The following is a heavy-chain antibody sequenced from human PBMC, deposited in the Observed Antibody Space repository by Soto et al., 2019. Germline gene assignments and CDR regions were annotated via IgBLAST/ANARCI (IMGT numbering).Heavy chain of an antibody. CDR2: IYYSGST. V-gene: IGHV4-61*01. J-gene: IGHJ6*02. CDR1: GGSVSSCSYY. Sequence: SETLSLTCTVSGGSVSSCSYYWSWIRQPPVKGLEWIGYIYYSGSTNYNPSLKSRVTISVDTSKNQFSLKLSSVTAADTAVYYCARGGSYYDILTTFYGMDVWGQGTTVNVSS. D-gene: IGHD3-9*01. CDR3: ARGGSYYDILTTFYGMDV.